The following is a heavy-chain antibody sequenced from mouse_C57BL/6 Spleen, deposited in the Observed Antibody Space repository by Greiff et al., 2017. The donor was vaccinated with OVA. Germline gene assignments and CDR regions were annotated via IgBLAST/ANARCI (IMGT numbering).Heavy chain of an antibody. CDR1: GYTFTSYW. V-gene: IGHV1-52*01. J-gene: IGHJ1*03. CDR2: IDPSDSET. Sequence: QVQLKQPGAELVRPGSSVKLSCKASGYTFTSYWMHWVKQRPIQGLEWIGNIDPSDSETHYNQKFKDKATLTVDKSSSTAYMQLSSLTSEDSAVYYCARGDYDYPYWYFDVWGTGTTVTVSS. D-gene: IGHD2-4*01. CDR3: ARGDYDYPYWYFDV.